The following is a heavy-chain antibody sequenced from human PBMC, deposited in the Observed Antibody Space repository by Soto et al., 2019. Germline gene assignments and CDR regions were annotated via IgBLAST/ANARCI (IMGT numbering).Heavy chain of an antibody. CDR1: GGSISSYY. Sequence: TSETLSLTCTVSGGSISSYYWSWIRQPPGKGLEWIGYIYYSGSTNYNPSLKSRVTISVDTSKNQFSLKLSSVTAADTAVYYCARFGELLPLDYWGQGTLVTSPQ. CDR2: IYYSGST. D-gene: IGHD3-10*01. V-gene: IGHV4-59*01. CDR3: ARFGELLPLDY. J-gene: IGHJ4*02.